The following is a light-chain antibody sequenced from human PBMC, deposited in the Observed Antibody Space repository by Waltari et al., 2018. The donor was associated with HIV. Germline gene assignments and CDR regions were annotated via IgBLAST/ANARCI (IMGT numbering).Light chain of an antibody. Sequence: DIQLTQSPSPLSASVGDRVTITCRASQTIGDYVNWYQQQPGKPPNLLIYSATSLQPGVPSRFSGSGSGTDFALTISSLQPEDFAIYYCEQIYTFPLFTFGPGTKLDIK. CDR1: QTIGDY. J-gene: IGKJ3*01. CDR3: EQIYTFPLFT. CDR2: SAT. V-gene: IGKV1-39*01.